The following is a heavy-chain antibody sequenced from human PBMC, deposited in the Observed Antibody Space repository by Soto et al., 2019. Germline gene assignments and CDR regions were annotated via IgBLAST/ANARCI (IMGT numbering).Heavy chain of an antibody. CDR1: GFTFSSYS. J-gene: IGHJ5*02. V-gene: IGHV3-48*01. CDR3: ATDGSRGWNGLNWLDP. D-gene: IGHD6-19*01. CDR2: ISSSSSTI. Sequence: PGGSLSLSCAASGFTFSSYSMNWVRQAPGKGLEWVSYISSSSSTIYYADSVKGRFTISRDNAKNSLYLQMNSLRAEDTAVYYCATDGSRGWNGLNWLDPWGQGTLVTVSS.